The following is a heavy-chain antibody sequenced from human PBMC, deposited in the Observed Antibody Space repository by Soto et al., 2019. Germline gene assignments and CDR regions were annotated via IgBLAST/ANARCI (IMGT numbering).Heavy chain of an antibody. CDR1: AFTFSGYA. D-gene: IGHD5-12*01. CDR3: ACYIVATIGGYYYYYGMDV. CDR2: ISYDGSNT. J-gene: IGHJ6*02. Sequence: GGSLRLSCTASAFTFSGYAMHWVRQAPGKGLEWVADISYDGSNTYSADSVKGRFTISRDNSKNILYLQMNSLRAEDTAVYYCACYIVATIGGYYYYYGMDVWGQGTTVTVSS. V-gene: IGHV3-30-3*01.